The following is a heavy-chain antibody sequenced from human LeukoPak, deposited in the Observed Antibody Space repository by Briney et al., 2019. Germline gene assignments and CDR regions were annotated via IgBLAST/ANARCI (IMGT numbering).Heavy chain of an antibody. J-gene: IGHJ6*03. V-gene: IGHV4-39*07. CDR1: GGSISSSSYY. CDR3: ARGYLQQLVFRPSRYYYYMDV. CDR2: IYYSGST. D-gene: IGHD6-13*01. Sequence: PSETLSLTCTVSGGSISSSSYYWGWIRQPPGKGLEWIGSIYYSGSTYYNPSLKSRVTISVDTSKNQFSLKLSSVTAADTAVYYCARGYLQQLVFRPSRYYYYMDVWGKGTTVTVSS.